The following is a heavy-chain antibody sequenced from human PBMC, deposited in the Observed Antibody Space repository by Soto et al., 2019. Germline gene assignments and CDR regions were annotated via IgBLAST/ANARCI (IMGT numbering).Heavy chain of an antibody. CDR3: ARPPSTYYYDSSGYGPDAFDI. D-gene: IGHD3-22*01. J-gene: IGHJ3*02. CDR1: GFTFSSYE. V-gene: IGHV3-48*03. CDR2: ISSSGSTI. Sequence: GGSLRLSCAASGFTFSSYEMNWVRQAPGKGLEWVSYISSSGSTIYYAASVKGRFTISRDNAKNSLYLQMNSLRAEDTSVYYCARPPSTYYYDSSGYGPDAFDIWGQGTMVTVSS.